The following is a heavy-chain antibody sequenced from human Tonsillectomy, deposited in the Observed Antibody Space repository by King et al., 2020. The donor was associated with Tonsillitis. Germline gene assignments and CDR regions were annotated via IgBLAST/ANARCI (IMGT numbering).Heavy chain of an antibody. V-gene: IGHV3-30*02. D-gene: IGHD4-23*01. CDR3: QVVTRQADAFDI. Sequence: VQLVESGGGVVQPGGSLRLSCAASGFTFSSYGLHWVRQAPGKGLEWVSYIRNDGSNIYYADSVKGRFTISRDNSKNTLYLQMNSLRPEDTAVYYCQVVTRQADAFDIWGPGTMVTVSS. CDR1: GFTFSSYG. J-gene: IGHJ3*02. CDR2: IRNDGSNI.